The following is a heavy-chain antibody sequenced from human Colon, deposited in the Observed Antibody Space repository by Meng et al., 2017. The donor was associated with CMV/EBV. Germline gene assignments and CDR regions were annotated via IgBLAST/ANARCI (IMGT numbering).Heavy chain of an antibody. CDR3: ATTRVATAGTG. Sequence: GGSLRLSCAASGFTFSDCWMTWVRQAPGKGLEWVANIKPDGSEKYYVDSLRGRFTISRDNAKNSVYLQMNNLRAEDTAVYYCATTRVATAGTGWGQGTLGTVSS. CDR1: GFTFSDCW. J-gene: IGHJ4*02. CDR2: IKPDGSEK. V-gene: IGHV3-7*01. D-gene: IGHD6-13*01.